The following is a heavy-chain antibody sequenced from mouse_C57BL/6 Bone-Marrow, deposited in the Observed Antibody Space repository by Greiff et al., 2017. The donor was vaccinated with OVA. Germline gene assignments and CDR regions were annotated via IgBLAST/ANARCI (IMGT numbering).Heavy chain of an antibody. Sequence: QVQLQQSGAELVKPGASVKLSCKASGYTFTSYWMHWVKRRPGRGLEWIGRIDPKSGGPKYKEKFKSKATLTVDKPSSTAYMQLSSLTSEDSAVYYCVYYDYAWFAYWGQGTLVTVSA. CDR3: VYYDYAWFAY. CDR1: GYTFTSYW. D-gene: IGHD2-4*01. CDR2: IDPKSGGP. V-gene: IGHV1-72*01. J-gene: IGHJ3*01.